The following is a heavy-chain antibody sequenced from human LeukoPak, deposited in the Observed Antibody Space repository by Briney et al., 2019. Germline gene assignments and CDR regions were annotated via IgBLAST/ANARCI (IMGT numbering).Heavy chain of an antibody. J-gene: IGHJ3*02. V-gene: IGHV1-69*06. CDR3: AREEYDSSAFDI. Sequence: SVKVSCKASGGTFSSYAISWVRQAPGQGLEWMGGIIPIFGTANYAQKFQGRVTITADKSTSTAYMELSSLRSEDTAVYYCAREEYDSSAFDIWGQGTMVTVSP. D-gene: IGHD3-22*01. CDR1: GGTFSSYA. CDR2: IIPIFGTA.